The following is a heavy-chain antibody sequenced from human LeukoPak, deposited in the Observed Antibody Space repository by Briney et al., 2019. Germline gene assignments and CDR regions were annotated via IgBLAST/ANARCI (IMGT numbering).Heavy chain of an antibody. Sequence: GGSLRLSCAASGFTFSSYSMNWVRQAPGKGLEWVSSISSSSSTIYYADSVKGRFTISRDNAKNSLYLQMNSLRDEDTAVYYCARGEDGDYYFQHWGQGTLVTVSS. V-gene: IGHV3-48*02. J-gene: IGHJ1*01. CDR1: GFTFSSYS. CDR3: ARGEDGDYYFQH. D-gene: IGHD4-17*01. CDR2: ISSSSSTI.